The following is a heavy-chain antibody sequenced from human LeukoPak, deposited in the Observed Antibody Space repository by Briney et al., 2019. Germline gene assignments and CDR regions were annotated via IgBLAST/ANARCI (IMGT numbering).Heavy chain of an antibody. D-gene: IGHD3-10*01. CDR3: AKAPTYYYGSGSYSVLDY. CDR2: ISGGGGST. V-gene: IGHV3-23*01. CDR1: GFTFSSYG. Sequence: PGGSLRLSCAASGFTFSSYGMSWVRQAPGKGLEWVSAISGGGGSTYYADSVKGRFTISRDNSKNTLYLQMNSLRAEDTAVYYCAKAPTYYYGSGSYSVLDYWGQGTLVTVSS. J-gene: IGHJ4*02.